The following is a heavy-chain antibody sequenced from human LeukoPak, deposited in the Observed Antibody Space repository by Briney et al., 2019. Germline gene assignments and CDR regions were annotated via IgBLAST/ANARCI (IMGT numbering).Heavy chain of an antibody. CDR2: INPNSGGI. V-gene: IGHV1-2*02. Sequence: ASVKVSCMASGYTFTGYYMHWVRQAPGQGLEWMGWINPNSGGINYAQKFQGRVTMTRDTSISTAYMELSRLRSDDTAVYYCARVSTRYSYGMLGYWGQGTLVTVSS. J-gene: IGHJ4*02. CDR1: GYTFTGYY. D-gene: IGHD5-18*01. CDR3: ARVSTRYSYGMLGY.